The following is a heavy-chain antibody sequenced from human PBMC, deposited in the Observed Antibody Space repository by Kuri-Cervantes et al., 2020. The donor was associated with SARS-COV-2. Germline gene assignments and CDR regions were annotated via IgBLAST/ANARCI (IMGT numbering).Heavy chain of an antibody. CDR2: IYYSGST. V-gene: IGHV4-39*07. D-gene: IGHD6-19*01. CDR3: ARGPLGQWLAYAFDI. Sequence: SETPSLTCTVSGGSISSSSYYWGWIRQPPGKGLEWIGSIYYSGSTYYNPSLKSRVTISVDTSKNQFSLKLSSVTAADTAVYYCARGPLGQWLAYAFDIWGQGTMVTVSS. CDR1: GGSISSSSYY. J-gene: IGHJ3*02.